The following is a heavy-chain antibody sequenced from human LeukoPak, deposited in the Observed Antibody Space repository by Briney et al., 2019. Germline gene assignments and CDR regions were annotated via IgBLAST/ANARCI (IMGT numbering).Heavy chain of an antibody. V-gene: IGHV3-30*04. D-gene: IGHD3-9*01. Sequence: GRSLRLSCAASGFTFGSYAMHWVRQAPGKGLEWVSVISYDGRDKYYADSVKGRFTVSRDNSKNTLYLQMNSLRAEDTAVYYCARGYYDILTGYQMGAFDIWGQGTMVTVSS. CDR1: GFTFGSYA. CDR2: ISYDGRDK. CDR3: ARGYYDILTGYQMGAFDI. J-gene: IGHJ3*02.